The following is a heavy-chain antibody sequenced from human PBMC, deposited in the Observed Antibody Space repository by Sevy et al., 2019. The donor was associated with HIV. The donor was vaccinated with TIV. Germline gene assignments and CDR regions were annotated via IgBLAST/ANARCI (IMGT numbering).Heavy chain of an antibody. CDR2: FDPEDGET. J-gene: IGHJ4*02. Sequence: ASVKVSSKVSGYTLTQLSMHWVRQAPGKGLEWMGSFDPEDGETIYAQKLQGRVTMTEDTSADTAYMELNSLRSEDTAVYYCATTKDYYDSSGCPFDYWGQGTPVTVSS. CDR1: GYTLTQLS. D-gene: IGHD3-22*01. CDR3: ATTKDYYDSSGCPFDY. V-gene: IGHV1-24*01.